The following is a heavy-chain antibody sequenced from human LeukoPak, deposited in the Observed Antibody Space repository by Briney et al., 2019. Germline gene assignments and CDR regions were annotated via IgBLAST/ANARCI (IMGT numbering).Heavy chain of an antibody. CDR3: VKVADYDSSGYPDY. J-gene: IGHJ4*02. Sequence: GGSLRLSCSASGFTFSSYAMHWVRQAPGKGLEYVSAISSNGGSTYYADSVKGRFTISRDNSKNTLYLRMSSLRAEDTAVYYCVKVADYDSSGYPDYWGQGTLVTVSS. CDR2: ISSNGGST. CDR1: GFTFSSYA. D-gene: IGHD3-22*01. V-gene: IGHV3-64D*06.